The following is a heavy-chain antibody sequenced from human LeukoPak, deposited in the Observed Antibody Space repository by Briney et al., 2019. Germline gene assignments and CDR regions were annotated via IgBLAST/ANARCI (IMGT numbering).Heavy chain of an antibody. CDR3: ARELNYDSSGYYFDY. V-gene: IGHV1-2*02. D-gene: IGHD3-22*01. J-gene: IGHJ4*02. Sequence: ASVTVSCTASVYTFTVYFMHWVRQAPGQGLEGMGWINPNSGGTNYAQKFQGRVTMTRDTAISTAYMELSRLRSDDTAVYYCARELNYDSSGYYFDYWGQGTLVTVSS. CDR1: VYTFTVYF. CDR2: INPNSGGT.